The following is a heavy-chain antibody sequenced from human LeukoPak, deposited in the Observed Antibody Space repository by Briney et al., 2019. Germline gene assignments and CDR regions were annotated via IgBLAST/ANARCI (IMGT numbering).Heavy chain of an antibody. CDR2: IYHSGST. D-gene: IGHD3-22*01. V-gene: IGHV4-38-2*02. CDR3: ARGYPQRRPTQILRYDSSGYYGHY. Sequence: PSETLSLTCTVSGYSISIGYYWGWIRQPPGKGLEWIGNIYHSGSTYYNPSLKSRVTISVATSKNQFSLKLSSVTAADTAVYYCARGYPQRRPTQILRYDSSGYYGHYWGQGTLVTVSS. CDR1: GYSISIGYY. J-gene: IGHJ4*02.